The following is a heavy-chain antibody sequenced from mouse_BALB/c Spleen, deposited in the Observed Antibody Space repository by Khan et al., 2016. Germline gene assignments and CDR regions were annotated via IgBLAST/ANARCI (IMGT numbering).Heavy chain of an antibody. CDR1: GFSLTRYG. D-gene: IGHD4-1*02. Sequence: QVQLKESGPGLVQPSQSLSITCTVSGFSLTRYGVHWVRQSPGKGLEWLGVIWSGGNTDYNTAFISRLSISKDNSKSQVFFTMNSLQANDTAIYYCASTGSYAMDYWGQGTSVTVSS. V-gene: IGHV2-2*02. J-gene: IGHJ4*01. CDR2: IWSGGNT. CDR3: ASTGSYAMDY.